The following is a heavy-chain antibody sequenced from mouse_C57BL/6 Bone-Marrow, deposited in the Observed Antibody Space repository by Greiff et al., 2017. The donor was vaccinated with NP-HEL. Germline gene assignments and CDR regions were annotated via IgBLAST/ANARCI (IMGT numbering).Heavy chain of an antibody. CDR2: IDPSDSYT. CDR1: GYTFTSYW. CDR3: ARDYDYDEGYYFDY. V-gene: IGHV1-69*01. Sequence: QVQLQQPGAELVMPGASVKLSCKASGYTFTSYWMHWVKQRPGQGLEWIGEIDPSDSYTNYNQKFKGKSTLTVDKSSSTAYMQLSSLTSVDSAVYYCARDYDYDEGYYFDYWGQGTTLTVSS. D-gene: IGHD2-4*01. J-gene: IGHJ2*01.